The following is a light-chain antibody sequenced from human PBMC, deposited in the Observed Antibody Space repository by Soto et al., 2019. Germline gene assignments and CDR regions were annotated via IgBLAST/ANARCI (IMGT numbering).Light chain of an antibody. Sequence: NFMLTQPHSVSESPGKTVTISCTRSSGSIASNYVQWYQQRPGSVPTTLIYEDDQRPSGVPDRFSGSIDSSSNSASLTISGLKTEDEADYYCQSYDSTSVVFGEGTKLTVL. CDR3: QSYDSTSVV. J-gene: IGLJ2*01. CDR2: EDD. CDR1: SGSIASNY. V-gene: IGLV6-57*04.